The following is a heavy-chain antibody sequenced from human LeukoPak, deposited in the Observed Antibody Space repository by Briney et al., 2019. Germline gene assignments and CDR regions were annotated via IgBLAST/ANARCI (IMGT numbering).Heavy chain of an antibody. V-gene: IGHV4-61*02. D-gene: IGHD5-24*01. Sequence: SQTLSLTCTVSGGSISSGSYYWSWIRQPAGKGLEWIGRIYTSGSTNYNPSLKSRVTISVDTSKNQFYLKLSSVTAADTAVYYCARGRRQWLQLNSPVDYWGQGTLVTVSS. CDR2: IYTSGST. CDR1: GGSISSGSYY. J-gene: IGHJ4*02. CDR3: ARGRRQWLQLNSPVDY.